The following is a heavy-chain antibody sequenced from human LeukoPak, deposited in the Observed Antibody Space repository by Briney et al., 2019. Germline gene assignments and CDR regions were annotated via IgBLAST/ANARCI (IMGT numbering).Heavy chain of an antibody. CDR1: GGSFSGYY. V-gene: IGHV4-34*01. CDR2: INHSGST. Sequence: SETLSLTCAVYGGSFSGYYWSWIRQPPGKGLEWIGEINHSGSTNYNPSLKTRLTISVDTSKNQFSLKLSSVTAADTAVYYCARRRIKDYYGLGSYYRGVYYYYGMDVWGKGTTVTVSS. D-gene: IGHD3-10*01. J-gene: IGHJ6*04. CDR3: ARRRIKDYYGLGSYYRGVYYYYGMDV.